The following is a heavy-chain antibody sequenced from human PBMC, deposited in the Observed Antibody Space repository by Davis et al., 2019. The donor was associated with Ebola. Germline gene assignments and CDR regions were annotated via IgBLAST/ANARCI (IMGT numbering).Heavy chain of an antibody. Sequence: MPSETLSLTCTVSGGSISSYYWSWIRQPPGKGLEWIGYIYYRGSTNYNPSLKSRVTISVDTSKNQFSLKLSSVTAADTAVYYCARVRYSSGWTTRYYFDYWGQGTLVTVSS. CDR3: ARVRYSSGWTTRYYFDY. CDR1: GGSISSYY. D-gene: IGHD6-19*01. V-gene: IGHV4-59*01. CDR2: IYYRGST. J-gene: IGHJ4*02.